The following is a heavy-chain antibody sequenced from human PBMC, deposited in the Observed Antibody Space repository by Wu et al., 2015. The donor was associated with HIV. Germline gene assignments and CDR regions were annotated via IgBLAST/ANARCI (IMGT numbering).Heavy chain of an antibody. CDR2: IIPIFGTA. V-gene: IGHV1-69*05. Sequence: QVQLVQSGAEVKKPGSSVKVSCKASGGTFSSYAISWVRQAPGQGLEWMGGIIPIFGTANYAQKFQGRVTITTDESTSTAYMELSSLRSEDTAVYYCARDTVILDIAAAGTARVLIIWGQGTMVTVSS. CDR1: GGTFSSYA. J-gene: IGHJ3*02. D-gene: IGHD6-13*01. CDR3: ARDTVILDIAAAGTARVLII.